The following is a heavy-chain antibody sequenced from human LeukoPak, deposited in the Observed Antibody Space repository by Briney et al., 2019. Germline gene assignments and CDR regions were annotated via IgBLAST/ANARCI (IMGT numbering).Heavy chain of an antibody. CDR2: IYYSGST. D-gene: IGHD3-22*01. Sequence: SETVSLTCTVCGGSISSYYWSWIRQPPGKGLEWIGYIYYSGSTNYNPSLKSRVTISVDTSKNQFSLKLSSVTAADTAVYYCARDNQYYYDSSGYYYNAFDIWGQGTMVTVSS. V-gene: IGHV4-59*01. CDR1: GGSISSYY. CDR3: ARDNQYYYDSSGYYYNAFDI. J-gene: IGHJ3*02.